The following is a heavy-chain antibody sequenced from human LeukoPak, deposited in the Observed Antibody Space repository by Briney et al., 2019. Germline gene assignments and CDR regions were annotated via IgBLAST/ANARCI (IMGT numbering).Heavy chain of an antibody. CDR1: GGSISSSSYY. J-gene: IGHJ4*02. D-gene: IGHD3-22*01. CDR2: IYHSGST. CDR3: ARVGGGYSLYYFDY. Sequence: PSETLSLTCTVSGGSISSSSYYWGWIRQPPGKGLEWIGYIYHSGSTYYNPSLKSRVTISVDRSKNQFSLKLSSVTAADTAVYYCARVGGGYSLYYFDYWGQGTLVTVSS. V-gene: IGHV4-39*07.